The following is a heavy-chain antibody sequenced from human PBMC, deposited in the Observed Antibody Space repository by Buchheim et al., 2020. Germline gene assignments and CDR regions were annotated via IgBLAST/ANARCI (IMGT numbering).Heavy chain of an antibody. V-gene: IGHV1-2*02. Sequence: QVQLVQSGAEVKKPGASVKVSCKASGYTFTGYYMYWVRQAPGQGLEWMGWMDPNRGGTKYAQKFQGRVTMTRDTSISTAYMELSRLRYDDTAVFYCARGPAYYDSLEGACDIWGQGT. CDR1: GYTFTGYY. D-gene: IGHD3-16*01. CDR3: ARGPAYYDSLEGACDI. CDR2: MDPNRGGT. J-gene: IGHJ3*02.